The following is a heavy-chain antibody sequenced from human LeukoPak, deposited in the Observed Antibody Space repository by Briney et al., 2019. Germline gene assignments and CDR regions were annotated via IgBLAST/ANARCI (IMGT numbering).Heavy chain of an antibody. CDR2: INTGNGNT. V-gene: IGHV1-3*04. CDR1: GYTFTSYA. Sequence: EASVKVSCKASGYTFTSYAMHWVRQAPGQRLEWMGWINTGNGNTKYSQKFQGRVTTTRDTSASTAYMELSSLRSEDTAVYYCASKWFGNWFDPWGQGTLVTVSS. CDR3: ASKWFGNWFDP. D-gene: IGHD3-10*01. J-gene: IGHJ5*02.